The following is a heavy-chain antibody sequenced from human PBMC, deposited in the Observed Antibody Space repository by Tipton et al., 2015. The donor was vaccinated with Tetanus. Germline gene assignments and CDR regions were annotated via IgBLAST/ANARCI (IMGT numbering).Heavy chain of an antibody. CDR2: ISGLGRTT. D-gene: IGHD1-1*01. CDR1: GFTFRSYA. V-gene: IGHV3-23*01. J-gene: IGHJ6*02. CDR3: ARRSLTNYGLDV. Sequence: SLRLSCAASGFTFRSYAMHWVRQAPGKGLEWVSGISGLGRTTDYADSVKGRFTVSRDNSKNTVYLQMNSLRAEDTAVYFCARRSLTNYGLDVWGQGTPVTVSS.